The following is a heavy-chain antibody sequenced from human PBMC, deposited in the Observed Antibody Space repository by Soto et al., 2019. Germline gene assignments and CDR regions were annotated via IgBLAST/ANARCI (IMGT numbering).Heavy chain of an antibody. CDR3: AKVDPLCEVSWFDP. D-gene: IGHD1-20*01. J-gene: IGHJ5*02. CDR2: IIPVFGTV. V-gene: IGHV1-69*06. CDR1: GGTFSNYA. Sequence: QEQLVQSGAEVKKPGSSVKVSCRASGGTFSNYAISWVRQAPGRGLEWMGGIIPVFGTVVYAQKLQGRVTIPPCSSTGRAFMELSSLRSDDTAVYYCAKVDPLCEVSWFDPWGQGTLVTVSS.